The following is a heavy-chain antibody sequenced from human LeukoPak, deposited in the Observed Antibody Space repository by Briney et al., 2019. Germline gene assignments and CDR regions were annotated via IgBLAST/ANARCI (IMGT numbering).Heavy chain of an antibody. J-gene: IGHJ6*03. V-gene: IGHV4-4*07. CDR2: IYTGGST. CDR1: GGSISIYY. Sequence: PSETLSLTCTVSGGSISIYYWSWIRQPAGKGLEWIGRIYTGGSTSYNPSLKSRVTMSVATSKDQCSLKLSSVTAADTSVYYCARYSRPYYYYYMDVWGKGTTVTVSS. D-gene: IGHD2-21*01. CDR3: ARYSRPYYYYYMDV.